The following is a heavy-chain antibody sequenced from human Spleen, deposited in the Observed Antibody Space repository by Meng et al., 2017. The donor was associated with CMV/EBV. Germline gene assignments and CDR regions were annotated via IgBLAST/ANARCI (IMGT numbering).Heavy chain of an antibody. CDR2: INGDGSSA. V-gene: IGHV3-74*01. CDR3: ARVASK. J-gene: IGHJ4*02. D-gene: IGHD5-12*01. CDR1: GFTFSNHW. Sequence: SLRLSCAAYGFTFSNHWMHWVRQAPGKGLVWVSRINGDGSSAAYADSVKGRFTISRDNAKNTLYLQMNSLRAEDTAVYHCARVASKWGQGTLVTVSS.